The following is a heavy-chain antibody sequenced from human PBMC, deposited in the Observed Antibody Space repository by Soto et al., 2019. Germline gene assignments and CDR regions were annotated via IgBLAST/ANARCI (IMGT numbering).Heavy chain of an antibody. J-gene: IGHJ4*02. CDR1: GFTFSNYW. CDR3: ATVFEH. CDR2: INNDGSGT. V-gene: IGHV3-74*01. Sequence: EVQLVESGGGLVQPGGSLRLSCAASGFTFSNYWMHWVRQVPGKGLVWVSRINNDGSGTSYADPVKGRFTISRDNAKNTLYLQMNSLGAEDTAVYYCATVFEHWGQGTLVTVSS.